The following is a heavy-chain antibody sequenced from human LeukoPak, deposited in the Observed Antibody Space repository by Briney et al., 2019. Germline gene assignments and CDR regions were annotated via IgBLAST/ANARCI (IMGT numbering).Heavy chain of an antibody. CDR2: IYYSGST. CDR1: GGSLSDHD. D-gene: IGHD2-15*01. Sequence: SETLSLTCAVFGGSLSDHDWSWIRQPPGKGLEWIGTIYYSGSTYYNPSLKSRVTISVDTSQNQFSLRLSSVTAADTAVYYCARQYCTSGSCPDYFDYWGQGTLVTVSS. CDR3: ARQYCTSGSCPDYFDY. J-gene: IGHJ4*02. V-gene: IGHV4-34*01.